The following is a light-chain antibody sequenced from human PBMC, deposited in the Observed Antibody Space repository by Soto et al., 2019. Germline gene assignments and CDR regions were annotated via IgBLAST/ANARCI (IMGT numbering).Light chain of an antibody. J-gene: IGLJ1*01. CDR2: EVN. V-gene: IGLV2-14*01. Sequence: QSALIQPASVSGSPVQSITISCTGTSRDAGGSNYVSWYQHHPHRAPKLLIYEVNYRPSGVSSRFSGSKSGNTASLTISGLQAEDEADYYCSSYTSSNTLEVFGVGTKVTVL. CDR1: SRDAGGSNY. CDR3: SSYTSSNTLEV.